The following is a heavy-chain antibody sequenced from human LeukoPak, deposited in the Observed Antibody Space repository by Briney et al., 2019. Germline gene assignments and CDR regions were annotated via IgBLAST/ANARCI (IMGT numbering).Heavy chain of an antibody. Sequence: SVKVSCKASGGTFSSYAISWVRQAPGQGLEWMGGIIPILGTANYAQKFQGRVTITADESTSTAYMELSSLRSEDTAVYYCARERGGSRGFDYWGQGTLVTLSS. D-gene: IGHD2-15*01. V-gene: IGHV1-69*13. CDR3: ARERGGSRGFDY. CDR1: GGTFSSYA. J-gene: IGHJ4*02. CDR2: IIPILGTA.